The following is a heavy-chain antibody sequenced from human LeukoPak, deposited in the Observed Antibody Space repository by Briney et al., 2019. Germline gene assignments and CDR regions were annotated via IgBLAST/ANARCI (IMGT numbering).Heavy chain of an antibody. Sequence: GGSLRLSCAASGLTFSGSAIHWVRQAPGKGLEWVGRVRSKPNSYTTAYAASMKGGLTLSRDDSKNMTYLQINSLKTEDTALYYCALIRYYYDSSDYYRRREYFDYWGQGTLVTVSS. CDR2: VRSKPNSYTT. D-gene: IGHD3-22*01. CDR1: GLTFSGSA. V-gene: IGHV3-73*01. CDR3: ALIRYYYDSSDYYRRREYFDY. J-gene: IGHJ4*02.